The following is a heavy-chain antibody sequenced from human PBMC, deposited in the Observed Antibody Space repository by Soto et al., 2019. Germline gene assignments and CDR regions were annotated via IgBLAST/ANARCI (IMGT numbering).Heavy chain of an antibody. CDR3: AREPYLPKARNDF. Sequence: SETLSLTCSVSGGSISSGDYFWTWIRQSPGKGLEWMGYIFHSGTTYYNPSLKGRPIISIEKSKNQFSLRLTSVTAADSAVYFCAREPYLPKARNDFWGQGTLVTASS. CDR2: IFHSGTT. V-gene: IGHV4-30-4*01. J-gene: IGHJ4*02. CDR1: GGSISSGDYF.